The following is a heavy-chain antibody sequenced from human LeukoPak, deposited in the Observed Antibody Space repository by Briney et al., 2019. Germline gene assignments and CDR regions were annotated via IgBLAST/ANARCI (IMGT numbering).Heavy chain of an antibody. Sequence: GGSLRLPCAASGFTFSSYSMNWVRQAPGKGLEWVSYISSSSSTIYYADSVKGRFTISRDNAKNSLYLQMNSLRAEDTAVYYCARWGYYYDSSGYYQRGYYFDYWGQGTLVTVSS. CDR3: ARWGYYYDSSGYYQRGYYFDY. D-gene: IGHD3-22*01. J-gene: IGHJ4*02. CDR2: ISSSSSTI. V-gene: IGHV3-48*01. CDR1: GFTFSSYS.